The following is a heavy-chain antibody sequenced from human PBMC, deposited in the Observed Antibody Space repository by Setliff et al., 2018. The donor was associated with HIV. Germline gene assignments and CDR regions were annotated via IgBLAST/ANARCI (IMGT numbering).Heavy chain of an antibody. Sequence: PSETLSLTCAVYGSSFNNYYWSWIRQSPGKGLEWIGEIDHSGGPNYKSSLKSRVTITIDTSKNQFSLKVTSVTAADTAIYYCARGPVSGYDRGWVDSWGPGPQFTVSS. CDR3: ARGPVSGYDRGWVDS. V-gene: IGHV4-34*01. D-gene: IGHD5-12*01. CDR1: GSSFNNYY. CDR2: IDHSGGP. J-gene: IGHJ4*02.